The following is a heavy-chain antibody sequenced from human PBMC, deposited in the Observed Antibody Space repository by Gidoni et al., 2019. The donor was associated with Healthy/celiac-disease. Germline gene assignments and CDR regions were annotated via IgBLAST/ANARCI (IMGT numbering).Heavy chain of an antibody. CDR3: TTDPGAAYYYDSSGYRY. CDR1: GFTFSNAW. D-gene: IGHD3-22*01. J-gene: IGHJ4*02. CDR2: IKSKTDGGTT. Sequence: EVQLVESGGGLVQPGGSLRLSCAASGFTFSNAWLSWVRQAPGKGLEWVGRIKSKTDGGTTDYAAPVKGRFTISRDDSKNTLYLQMNSLKTEDTAVYYCTTDPGAAYYYDSSGYRYWGQGTLVTVSS. V-gene: IGHV3-15*01.